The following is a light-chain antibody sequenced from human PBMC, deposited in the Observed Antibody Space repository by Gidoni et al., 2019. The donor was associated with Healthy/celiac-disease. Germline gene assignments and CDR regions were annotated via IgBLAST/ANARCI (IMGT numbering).Light chain of an antibody. V-gene: IGKV2-28*01. CDR3: MQALQTPLT. CDR2: LGS. CDR1: QSLLHSNGYNY. Sequence: DLVMTQSPLSLPVTPGEPASISCRSSQSLLHSNGYNYLDWYLQKPGQSPQLLIYLGSNRASGVPDRFSGSGSGTDCTLKISRVEGEDVGVYYCMQALQTPLTFGGGTKVEIK. J-gene: IGKJ4*01.